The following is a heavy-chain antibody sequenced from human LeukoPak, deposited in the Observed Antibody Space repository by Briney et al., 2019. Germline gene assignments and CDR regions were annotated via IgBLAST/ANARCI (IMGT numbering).Heavy chain of an antibody. CDR2: IGGSDDTT. V-gene: IGHV3-23*01. CDR1: GFTFSSYA. D-gene: IGHD1-26*01. Sequence: GGSLRLSCAASGFTFSSYAMSWVRQAPGEGLAWVSMIGGSDDTTYYVDSVKGRFTISRDNAKNTLYLQMDSLRAEDTALYHCATLSGNYGFHQCGQGTLVTVSS. CDR3: ATLSGNYGFHQ. J-gene: IGHJ4*02.